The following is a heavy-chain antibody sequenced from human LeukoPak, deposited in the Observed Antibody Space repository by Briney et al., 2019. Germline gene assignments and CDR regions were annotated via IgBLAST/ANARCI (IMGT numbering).Heavy chain of an antibody. CDR2: ITGSGANR. V-gene: IGHV3-23*01. Sequence: AGGSLRLSCVASGFTFSNYAMSWVRQAPGKGLEWVSAITGSGANRYYADSLKGRFTTSRDNSKNTVLLQMNSLRHEGTAIYYCVIWGDYDVLTGYYVPDYWGREPWSPSPQ. CDR3: VIWGDYDVLTGYYVPDY. CDR1: GFTFSNYA. J-gene: IGHJ4*02. D-gene: IGHD3-9*01.